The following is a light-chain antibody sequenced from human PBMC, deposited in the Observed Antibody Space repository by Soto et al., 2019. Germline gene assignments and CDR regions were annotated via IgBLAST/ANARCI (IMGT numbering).Light chain of an antibody. CDR2: AAS. CDR3: QVFDNWHAMYT. J-gene: IGKJ5*01. Sequence: EIVVTQSPASLSVAPGESATLSCRTSQNINSNLAWYQQKPGEAPRLVIFAASSRATAFPARFSCSGSPTDFSLTISSVQSEDAAMYYCQVFDNWHAMYTFGQGTRLEIK. CDR1: QNINSN. V-gene: IGKV3-15*01.